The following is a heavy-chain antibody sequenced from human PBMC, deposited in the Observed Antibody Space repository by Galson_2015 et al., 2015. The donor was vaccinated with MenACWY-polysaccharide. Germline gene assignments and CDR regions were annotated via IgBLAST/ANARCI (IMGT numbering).Heavy chain of an antibody. D-gene: IGHD7-27*01. J-gene: IGHJ2*01. Sequence: SLRLSCAASGFSFSSYSMHWVRQAPVEGPEWVAVTSSHGGLKYYGYAVNGCLTISRDNSKNTLFLQMNSLRAEDTAMYYCASELGPHRHWQRDIRGRGAKVPASS. CDR3: ASELGPHRHWQRDI. V-gene: IGHV3-30*04. CDR2: TSSHGGLK. CDR1: GFSFSSYS.